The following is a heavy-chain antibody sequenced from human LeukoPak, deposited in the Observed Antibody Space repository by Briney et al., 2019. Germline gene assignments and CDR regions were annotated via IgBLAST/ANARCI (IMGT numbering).Heavy chain of an antibody. J-gene: IGHJ4*02. V-gene: IGHV1-18*01. Sequence: GASVKVSCKASNFSFRTYGITWVRQAPGQGLEWMGWISAYNGKTDFAQKFQGRVTMTTDTSTSTAYMELRSLRFDDTAVYYCARWYYDFWSGYYSAPSYYFDYWGQGTLVTVS. CDR1: NFSFRTYG. D-gene: IGHD3-3*01. CDR3: ARWYYDFWSGYYSAPSYYFDY. CDR2: ISAYNGKT.